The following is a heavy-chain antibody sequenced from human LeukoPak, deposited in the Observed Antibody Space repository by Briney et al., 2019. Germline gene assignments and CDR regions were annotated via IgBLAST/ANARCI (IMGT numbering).Heavy chain of an antibody. CDR2: INSDGSSR. Sequence: GGSLRLSCAAAGFTFNNYWMHWVRLVPGKGLVWVSRINSDGSSRHFADSVKGRFTISRENAKNTVYLQMNSLRGDDTAVYYCTRGSSGFSYYSAMDVWGQGTTVTVSS. CDR1: GFTFNNYW. CDR3: TRGSSGFSYYSAMDV. J-gene: IGHJ6*02. D-gene: IGHD3-10*01. V-gene: IGHV3-74*01.